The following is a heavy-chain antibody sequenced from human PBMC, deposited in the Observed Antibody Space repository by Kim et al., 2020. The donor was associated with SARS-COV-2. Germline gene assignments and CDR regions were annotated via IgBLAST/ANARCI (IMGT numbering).Heavy chain of an antibody. Sequence: GGSLRLSCAASGLTFSDYYMSWIRQAPGKGLEWVSYISSSSSYTNYADSVKGRFTISRDNAKNSLYLQMNSLRAEDTAVYYCASTLLSSGYYWYFDLWGRGTLVTVSS. D-gene: IGHD3-22*01. CDR2: ISSSSSYT. J-gene: IGHJ2*01. V-gene: IGHV3-11*06. CDR3: ASTLLSSGYYWYFDL. CDR1: GLTFSDYY.